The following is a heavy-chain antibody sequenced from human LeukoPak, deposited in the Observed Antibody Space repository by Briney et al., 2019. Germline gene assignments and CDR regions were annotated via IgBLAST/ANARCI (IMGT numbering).Heavy chain of an antibody. CDR2: IGAYNGNT. CDR3: ARGAPYYDILTAHYYSDY. Sequence: GASVKVSCKASGYTFTSYGISWVRQAPGQGLEWMGWIGAYNGNTNYAQKLQGRVTMTTDTSTSTAYMELRSLRSDDTAVYYCARGAPYYDILTAHYYSDYWGQGTLVTVSS. V-gene: IGHV1-18*01. CDR1: GYTFTSYG. D-gene: IGHD3-9*01. J-gene: IGHJ4*02.